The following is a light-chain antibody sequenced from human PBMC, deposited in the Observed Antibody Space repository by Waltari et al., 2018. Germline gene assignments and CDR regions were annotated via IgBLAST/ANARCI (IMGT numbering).Light chain of an antibody. CDR1: SGSIASNY. CDR3: QSYDSSTFI. J-gene: IGLJ2*01. Sequence: NFFLTQPHSVSASPGKTVIISCTRSSGSIASNYVQWYQLRPGSAPITVIYEDTQRPSGVSDRFSGSLDSAANSANLTISGLKTEDEADYYCQSYDSSTFIFGGGTTLNVL. V-gene: IGLV6-57*03. CDR2: EDT.